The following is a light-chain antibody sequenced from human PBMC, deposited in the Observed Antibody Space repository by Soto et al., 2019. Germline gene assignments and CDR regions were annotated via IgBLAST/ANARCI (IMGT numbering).Light chain of an antibody. Sequence: QSALTQPPSASGSPGQSVTISCTGTSSDVGNYDSVSWYQHHPGKAPQAVIYEVNKRPSGVPDRFSGSKSGNTASLTISGLQAEDEADYYCTSFSSSTSLYVFGTGTKVTVL. J-gene: IGLJ1*01. V-gene: IGLV2-8*01. CDR1: SSDVGNYDS. CDR3: TSFSSSTSLYV. CDR2: EVN.